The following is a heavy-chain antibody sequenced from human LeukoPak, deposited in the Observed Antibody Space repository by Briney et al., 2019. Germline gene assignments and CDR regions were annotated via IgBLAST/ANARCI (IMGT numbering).Heavy chain of an antibody. J-gene: IGHJ4*02. Sequence: SETLSLTCTVSGGSISSYYWSWIRQPPGKGLEWIGYIYYSGSTNYNPSLKSRVTISVDTSKNQFSLKLSSVTAADTAVYYCARLNYDFWSGYPQGYFDYWGQGTLVTVSP. CDR2: IYYSGST. CDR3: ARLNYDFWSGYPQGYFDY. D-gene: IGHD3-3*01. V-gene: IGHV4-59*01. CDR1: GGSISSYY.